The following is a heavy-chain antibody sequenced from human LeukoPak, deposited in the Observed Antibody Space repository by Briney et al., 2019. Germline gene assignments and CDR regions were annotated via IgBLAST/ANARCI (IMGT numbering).Heavy chain of an antibody. V-gene: IGHV4-39*07. CDR2: VYYSGST. J-gene: IGHJ4*02. Sequence: SETLSLTCSVCGGSISSDSYYWGWIRQPPGEGLERIGNVYYSGSTCYNLFLKSRVTISVDGSKNQFSLRLTSVTAADTAVYYCARVGNILGAAADWGQGALVTVSA. CDR1: GGSISSDSYY. D-gene: IGHD1-26*01. CDR3: ARVGNILGAAAD.